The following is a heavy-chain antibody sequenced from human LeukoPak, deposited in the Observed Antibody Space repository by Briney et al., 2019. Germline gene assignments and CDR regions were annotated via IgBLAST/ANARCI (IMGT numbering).Heavy chain of an antibody. CDR2: INPNSGGT. V-gene: IGHV1-2*06. Sequence: ASVKVSCKASGYTFTGYYMHWVRQAPRQGLEWMGRINPNSGGTNYAQKFQGRVTMTRDTSISTAYMELSRLRSDDTAVYYCARIEQWLVSNAFDIWGQGTMVTVSS. J-gene: IGHJ3*02. CDR3: ARIEQWLVSNAFDI. D-gene: IGHD6-19*01. CDR1: GYTFTGYY.